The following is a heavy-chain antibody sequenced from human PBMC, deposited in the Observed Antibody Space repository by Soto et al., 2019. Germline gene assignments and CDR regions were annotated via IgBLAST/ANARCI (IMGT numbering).Heavy chain of an antibody. Sequence: EVQVLESGGGLVQPGGSLRLSCAASGFTFYSYAMSWVRQAPGKGLEWVSAITGSGGSTYHADSVKGRFTISRDISKNTLYLQMNSLGGEDTAVYYCAKGSASGSPYYFDYWGQGTLVTVSS. V-gene: IGHV3-23*01. J-gene: IGHJ4*02. CDR3: AKGSASGSPYYFDY. CDR2: ITGSGGST. CDR1: GFTFYSYA. D-gene: IGHD6-25*01.